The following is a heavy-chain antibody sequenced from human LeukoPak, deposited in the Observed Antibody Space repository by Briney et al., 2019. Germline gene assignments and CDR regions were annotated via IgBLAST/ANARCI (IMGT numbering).Heavy chain of an antibody. J-gene: IGHJ4*02. Sequence: KAGGSLRLSCAGSGFTFSDYYMSWIRQAPGKGLEWVSYISSSDTTIYYAASVKGRFTISRDNAQNSLYLQMNTLRADDTAVYSCARADCSSTSCYELDYWGQGTLVTVSS. CDR3: ARADCSSTSCYELDY. CDR1: GFTFSDYY. D-gene: IGHD2-2*01. V-gene: IGHV3-11*04. CDR2: ISSSDTTI.